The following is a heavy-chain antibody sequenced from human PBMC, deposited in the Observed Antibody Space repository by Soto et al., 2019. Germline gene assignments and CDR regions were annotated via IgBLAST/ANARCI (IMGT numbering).Heavy chain of an antibody. CDR3: ARGSEMGYRTYYYYYMDV. Sequence: ASVKVSCKASGYTFTSYDINWVRQATGQGLEWMGWMNPNSGNTGYAQKFQGRVTMTRNTSISTAYMELSSLRSEDTAVYYCARGSEMGYRTYYYYYMDVWGKGTTVTV. CDR2: MNPNSGNT. D-gene: IGHD5-12*01. V-gene: IGHV1-8*01. J-gene: IGHJ6*03. CDR1: GYTFTSYD.